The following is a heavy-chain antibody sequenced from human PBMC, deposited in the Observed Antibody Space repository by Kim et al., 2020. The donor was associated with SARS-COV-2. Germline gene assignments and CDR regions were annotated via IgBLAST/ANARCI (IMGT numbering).Heavy chain of an antibody. D-gene: IGHD1-1*01. J-gene: IGHJ6*02. V-gene: IGHV4-39*01. CDR3: ARLIRLVGLDV. Sequence: YNPSRKSRVTRSVDTSKNQFSLKLGSVTAADTAVYYCARLIRLVGLDVWGQGTTVTVSS.